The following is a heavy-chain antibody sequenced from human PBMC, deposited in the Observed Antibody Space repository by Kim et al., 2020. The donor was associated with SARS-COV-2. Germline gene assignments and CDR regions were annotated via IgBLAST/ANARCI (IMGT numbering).Heavy chain of an antibody. J-gene: IGHJ5*02. V-gene: IGHV1-69*04. CDR3: ARERGNDFWSGYHRVGWFDP. CDR1: GGTFSSYA. CDR2: IFPIFGIA. Sequence: SVKVSCKASGGTFSSYAISWVRQAPGQGLEWMGRIFPIFGIANYAQKFQGRVTITADKSTSTAYMELSSLRSEDTAVYYCARERGNDFWSGYHRVGWFDPWGQGTLVTVSS. D-gene: IGHD3-3*01.